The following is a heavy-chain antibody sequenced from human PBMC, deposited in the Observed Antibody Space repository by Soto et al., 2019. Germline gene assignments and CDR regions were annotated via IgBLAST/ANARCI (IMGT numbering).Heavy chain of an antibody. V-gene: IGHV3-23*01. CDR2: ISGSGGTT. D-gene: IGHD2-15*01. CDR3: AKSLAAAYYYYGMDV. Sequence: PGGSLRLSCAASGFTFSSYAMSWVRQAPGKGLEWVSAISGSGGTTYHADSVKGRFTISRGNSKNTLYLQMNSLRAEDTAVYYCAKSLAAAYYYYGMDVWGQGTTVTVSS. CDR1: GFTFSSYA. J-gene: IGHJ6*02.